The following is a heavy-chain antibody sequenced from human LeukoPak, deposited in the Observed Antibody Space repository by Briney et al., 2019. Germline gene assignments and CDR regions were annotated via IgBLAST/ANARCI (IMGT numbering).Heavy chain of an antibody. J-gene: IGHJ4*02. D-gene: IGHD7-27*01. V-gene: IGHV3-23*01. CDR1: GFTFSSYE. CDR3: ARDLAWGAFDY. CDR2: VSPPGGGT. Sequence: GGSLRLSCAASGFTFSSYEMNWVRQAPGKGLEWLSGVSPPGGGTYYADSVKGRFTISRDDSKNTLSLQMNSLRVEDTATYYCARDLAWGAFDYWGQGTLVTVSS.